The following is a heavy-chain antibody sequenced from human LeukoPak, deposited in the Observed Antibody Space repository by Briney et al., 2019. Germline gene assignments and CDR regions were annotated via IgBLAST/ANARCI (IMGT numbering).Heavy chain of an antibody. J-gene: IGHJ5*02. CDR1: GGSISSLNDH. Sequence: PSQTLSLTCTVSGGSISSLNDHWTWIRQPAGKGLELIGRIYTSGSTNYSPSFKSRVAISIDTSKNQFSLKLSSVTAADTAVYYCARDPGGSGPASWGPGTLVTVSS. V-gene: IGHV4-61*02. CDR3: ARDPGGSGPAS. CDR2: IYTSGST. D-gene: IGHD6-19*01.